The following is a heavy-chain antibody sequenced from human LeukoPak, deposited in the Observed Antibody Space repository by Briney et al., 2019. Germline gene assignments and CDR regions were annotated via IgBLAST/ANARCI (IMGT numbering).Heavy chain of an antibody. D-gene: IGHD5-12*01. CDR3: ARSYSGYDRNNLDY. Sequence: SETLSLTCTVSGGSISSYYWSWIRQPPGKGLEWIGYIYYSGSTNYNPSLKSRVTISVDTSKNQFSLKLSSVTAADTAVYYCARSYSGYDRNNLDYWGQGTLVTVSS. V-gene: IGHV4-59*01. CDR2: IYYSGST. J-gene: IGHJ4*02. CDR1: GGSISSYY.